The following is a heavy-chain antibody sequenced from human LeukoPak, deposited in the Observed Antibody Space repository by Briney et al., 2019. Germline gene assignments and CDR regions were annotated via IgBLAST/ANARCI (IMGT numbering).Heavy chain of an antibody. D-gene: IGHD3-3*01. V-gene: IGHV3-23*01. CDR2: ISGSGGST. CDR1: GFIFSSYA. Sequence: GGSLRPSCAASGFIFSSYAMSWVRQAPGKGLEWVSAISGSGGSTYYADSVKGRFTISRDNPKNTLYLQMNSLRAEDTAVYYCAKVPVFSLTISEVVTDDAFDIWGQGTIVTVSS. CDR3: AKVPVFSLTISEVVTDDAFDI. J-gene: IGHJ3*02.